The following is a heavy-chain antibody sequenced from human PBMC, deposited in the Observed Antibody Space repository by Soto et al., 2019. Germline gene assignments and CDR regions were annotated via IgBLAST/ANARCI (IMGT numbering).Heavy chain of an antibody. Sequence: SETLSLTCTVSGGSISSYYWSWIRQPPGKGLEWIGYIYYSGSTNYNPSLKSRVTISVDTSKNQFSLKLSSVTAADTAVYYCARGFYSGPYADYIWGSYRSYYYMDVWGKGTTVTVPS. CDR2: IYYSGST. CDR1: GGSISSYY. D-gene: IGHD3-16*02. V-gene: IGHV4-59*01. J-gene: IGHJ6*03. CDR3: ARGFYSGPYADYIWGSYRSYYYMDV.